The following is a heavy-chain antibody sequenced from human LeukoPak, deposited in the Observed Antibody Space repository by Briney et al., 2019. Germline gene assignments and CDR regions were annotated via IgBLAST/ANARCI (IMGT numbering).Heavy chain of an antibody. V-gene: IGHV3-48*02. J-gene: IGHJ4*02. CDR1: GFTFSHYE. Sequence: GGSLRLSCTTSGFTFSHYEMNWVRQAPGKGLDWVSYISSSSTNIYYADSVKGRFTISRDNAKDSLYLQMNSLRDEDTAVYYCVRGRANRFEYWGQGSLVTVSS. CDR3: VRGRANRFEY. D-gene: IGHD1-14*01. CDR2: ISSSSTNI.